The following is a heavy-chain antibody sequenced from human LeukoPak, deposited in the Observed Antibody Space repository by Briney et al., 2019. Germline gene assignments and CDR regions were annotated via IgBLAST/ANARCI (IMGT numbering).Heavy chain of an antibody. V-gene: IGHV3-30*03. CDR2: ISYDGTNK. Sequence: GGSLRLSCEGSGFTFSDAWMNWVRQAPGKGLEWVAVISYDGTNKYYADSVKGRFTISRDNSKNTLYLQMNSLRAEDTAVYYCARDRSLDYWGQGTLVTVSS. CDR1: GFTFSDAW. CDR3: ARDRSLDY. J-gene: IGHJ4*02.